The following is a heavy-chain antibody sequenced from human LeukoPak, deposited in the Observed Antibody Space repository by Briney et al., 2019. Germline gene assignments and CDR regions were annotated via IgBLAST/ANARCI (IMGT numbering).Heavy chain of an antibody. J-gene: IGHJ1*01. D-gene: IGHD3-22*01. Sequence: SETLSLTCTVSGGSITSYYWSWIRQPPGEGLEWIGYIYYSGSTNYNPSLKSRVTISVDTSKNQFSLRLRSVTAADTAVYYCARERRYYYGSSAYQPSYLQHWGQGTLVTVSS. CDR3: ARERRYYYGSSAYQPSYLQH. V-gene: IGHV4-59*01. CDR2: IYYSGST. CDR1: GGSITSYY.